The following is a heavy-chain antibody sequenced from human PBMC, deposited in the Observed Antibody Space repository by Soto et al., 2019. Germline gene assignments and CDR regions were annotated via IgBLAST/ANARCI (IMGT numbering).Heavy chain of an antibody. J-gene: IGHJ4*02. CDR3: ARDDAATFDY. CDR1: GGSISSGGYY. D-gene: IGHD2-15*01. V-gene: IGHV4-31*03. Sequence: QVQLQESGPGLVKPSQTLSLTCTVSGGSISSGGYYWSWIRQHPGKGLEWIGYIYYSGSTYYNPSLNVRLTRAVDTAKNQYALNLSSVTAADTAGYYCARDDAATFDYWGQGTLVTVSS. CDR2: IYYSGST.